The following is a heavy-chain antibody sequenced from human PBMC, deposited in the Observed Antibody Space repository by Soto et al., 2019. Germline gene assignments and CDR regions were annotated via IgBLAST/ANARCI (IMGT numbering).Heavy chain of an antibody. CDR2: IYYSGST. J-gene: IGHJ5*02. CDR3: ARRERAAGTDWWFDP. D-gene: IGHD6-13*01. Sequence: QLQLQESGPGLVKPSETLSLTCTVSGGSISSSSFHWGWIRQPPGKGLEWIGSIYYSGSTYYSPSLKLRVTXAIAXSXDQFSLKLSSVTAADTAVYYCARRERAAGTDWWFDPWGQGTLVTVSS. V-gene: IGHV4-39*01. CDR1: GGSISSSSFH.